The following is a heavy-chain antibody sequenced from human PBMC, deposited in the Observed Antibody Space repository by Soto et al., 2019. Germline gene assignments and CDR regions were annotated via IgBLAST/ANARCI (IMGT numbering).Heavy chain of an antibody. Sequence: EVQLLESGGGLVQPGGSLRLSCAASGFTFSSYAMSWVRQAPGRGLEWVSTMGGSTDSTFYSDSVKGRFTVSRDNSKNTLLLQMNSLRAEDTAVYYCAKEFLSVEYTVYKYYYGLDVWGQGTTVTVSS. J-gene: IGHJ6*02. D-gene: IGHD3-3*01. CDR2: MGGSTDST. V-gene: IGHV3-23*01. CDR1: GFTFSSYA. CDR3: AKEFLSVEYTVYKYYYGLDV.